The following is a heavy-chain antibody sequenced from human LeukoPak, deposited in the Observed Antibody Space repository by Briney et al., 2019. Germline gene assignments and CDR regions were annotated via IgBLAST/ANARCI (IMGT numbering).Heavy chain of an antibody. Sequence: SETLSLTCAVYGGSFSGYYWSWIRQPPGKGLEWIGEINHSGSTNYNPSPKSRVTISVDTSKNQFSLKLSSVTAADTAVYYCARRLRFLETPFDYWGQGTLVTVSS. D-gene: IGHD3-3*01. V-gene: IGHV4-34*01. CDR1: GGSFSGYY. J-gene: IGHJ4*02. CDR3: ARRLRFLETPFDY. CDR2: INHSGST.